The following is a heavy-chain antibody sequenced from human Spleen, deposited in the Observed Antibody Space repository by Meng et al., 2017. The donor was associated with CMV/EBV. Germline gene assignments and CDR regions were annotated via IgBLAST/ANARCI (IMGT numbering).Heavy chain of an antibody. CDR2: IYYIAST. J-gene: IGHJ5*02. V-gene: IGHV4-59*01. CDR1: GGSISSYY. Sequence: GSLRLSCTVPGGSISSYYWSWIRQPPGKGLEWIGYIYYIASTNYNPSLKSRVTISVDTSKNQFSLKLSSVTAADTAVYYCATSITTISWFDPWGQGTLVTVSS. CDR3: ATSITTISWFDP. D-gene: IGHD5-12*01.